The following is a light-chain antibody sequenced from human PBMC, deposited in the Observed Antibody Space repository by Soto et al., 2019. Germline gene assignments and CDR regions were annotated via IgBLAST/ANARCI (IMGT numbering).Light chain of an antibody. V-gene: IGKV3-20*01. CDR2: GAS. Sequence: EIVLTQSPGTLSLSPGERATLSCRASQSVSSSSLAWYQQKPGQAPRLLIYGASSRATGIPDKFSGSGSGTDFVLTISRLEPEDFAVYYCQQYGSAPPMYTFGQGTKLEIK. CDR3: QQYGSAPPMYT. J-gene: IGKJ2*01. CDR1: QSVSSSS.